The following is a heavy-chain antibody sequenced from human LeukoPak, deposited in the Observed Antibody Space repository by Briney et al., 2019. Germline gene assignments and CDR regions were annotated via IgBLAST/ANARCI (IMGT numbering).Heavy chain of an antibody. D-gene: IGHD6-13*01. CDR3: ARVAAGIGFFQH. V-gene: IGHV4-38-2*02. CDR2: IHHSGST. J-gene: IGHJ1*01. Sequence: SETLSLTCIVSGYSLSSGYYWGWIRQPPGKGLEWIGNIHHSGSTYYNPSLKSRVTISVDTSKNQLSLKLSSVTAADTAVYYCARVAAGIGFFQHWGQGTLVTVSS. CDR1: GYSLSSGYY.